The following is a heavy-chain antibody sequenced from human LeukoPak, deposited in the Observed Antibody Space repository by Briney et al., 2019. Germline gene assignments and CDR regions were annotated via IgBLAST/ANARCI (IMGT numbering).Heavy chain of an antibody. J-gene: IGHJ3*02. D-gene: IGHD5-24*01. V-gene: IGHV5-51*01. Sequence: GESLKISCKGSGYSFTSYWIGWVRQMPGKGLEWMGIIYPGDSDTRYSPSFQGQVTISADKSISIAYLQWSSLKASDTAMYYCASQRWLQFDAFDIWGQGTMVTVSS. CDR3: ASQRWLQFDAFDI. CDR2: IYPGDSDT. CDR1: GYSFTSYW.